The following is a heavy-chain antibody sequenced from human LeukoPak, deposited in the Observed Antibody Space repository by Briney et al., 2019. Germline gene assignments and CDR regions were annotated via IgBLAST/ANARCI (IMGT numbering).Heavy chain of an antibody. CDR2: ITWNGGNT. CDR1: GFTFDDYG. D-gene: IGHD2-15*01. CDR3: ARGYCSGSSCFPFDY. J-gene: IGHJ4*02. Sequence: GGSLRLSCATSGFTFDDYGMSLVRQAPGKGLEWVSGITWNGGNTGYSDSVKGRFTISRDSAKNSLYLQMNSLRVEDTAMYYCARGYCSGSSCFPFDYWGQGTLVTVSS. V-gene: IGHV3-20*04.